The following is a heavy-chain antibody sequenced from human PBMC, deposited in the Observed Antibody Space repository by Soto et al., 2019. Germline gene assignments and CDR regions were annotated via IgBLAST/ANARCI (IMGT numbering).Heavy chain of an antibody. J-gene: IGHJ3*02. CDR3: AKDPCGGDCYSAFDI. CDR1: GFTFDDYA. CDR2: ISWNSGSI. D-gene: IGHD2-21*02. Sequence: GGSLRLSCAASGFTFDDYAMHWVRQAPGKGLEWVSGISWNSGSIGYADSVKGRFTISRDNAKNSLYLQMNSLRAEDTALYYCAKDPCGGDCYSAFDIWGQGTMVTVS. V-gene: IGHV3-9*01.